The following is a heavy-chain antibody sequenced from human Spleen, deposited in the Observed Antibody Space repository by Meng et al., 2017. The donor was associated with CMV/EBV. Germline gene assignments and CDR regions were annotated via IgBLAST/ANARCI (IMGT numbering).Heavy chain of an antibody. J-gene: IGHJ3*02. CDR2: TSWNSGSI. Sequence: LSLTCAASGFTFSDYWMSWVRQAPGKGLEWVAGTSWNSGSIVYADSVRGRFTISRDNAKNSLHLQMASLRPEDTALYYCAKGVSPFLESDAFDIWGQGTMVTVSS. D-gene: IGHD3-3*01. V-gene: IGHV3-9*01. CDR1: GFTFSDYW. CDR3: AKGVSPFLESDAFDI.